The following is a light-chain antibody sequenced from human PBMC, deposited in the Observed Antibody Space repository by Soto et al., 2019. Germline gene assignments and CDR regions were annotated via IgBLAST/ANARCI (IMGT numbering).Light chain of an antibody. J-gene: IGKJ1*01. CDR3: QSYDNSLWA. V-gene: IGKV3-20*01. CDR2: STS. CDR1: QIVSTAS. Sequence: IVLTQSPGTLSLSPGETATLFCRPSQIVSTASLAWYQQKPGQAPRLLIYSTSIMATGIPDSFSGSESATDFILTISRLDPEDFAVYYCQSYDNSLWAFGQGTKVDVK.